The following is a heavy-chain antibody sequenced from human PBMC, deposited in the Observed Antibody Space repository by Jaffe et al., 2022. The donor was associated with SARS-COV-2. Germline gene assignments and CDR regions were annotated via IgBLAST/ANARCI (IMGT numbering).Heavy chain of an antibody. CDR3: ARDRLTTVTTVVYYYYGMDV. J-gene: IGHJ6*02. CDR2: INHSGST. Sequence: QVQLQQWGAGLLKPSETLSLTCAVYGGSFSGYYWSWIRQPPGKGLEWIGEINHSGSTNYNPSLKSRVTISVDTSKNQFSLKLSSVTAADTAVYYCARDRLTTVTTVVYYYYGMDVWGQGTTVTVSS. CDR1: GGSFSGYY. D-gene: IGHD4-17*01. V-gene: IGHV4-34*01.